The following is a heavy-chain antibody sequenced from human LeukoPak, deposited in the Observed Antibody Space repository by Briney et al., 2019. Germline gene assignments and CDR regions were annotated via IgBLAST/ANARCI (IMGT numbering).Heavy chain of an antibody. Sequence: ASVKVSCKASGYTFTGYYIHWVRQAPGQGLEWMGWINPNSGGTNYAQKFQGRVTMTRDTSINTAYMELTRLRSDDTAVYYCARAAKYYDILTGYSSENWFDPWGQETLVTVSS. V-gene: IGHV1-2*02. D-gene: IGHD3-9*01. J-gene: IGHJ5*02. CDR3: ARAAKYYDILTGYSSENWFDP. CDR2: INPNSGGT. CDR1: GYTFTGYY.